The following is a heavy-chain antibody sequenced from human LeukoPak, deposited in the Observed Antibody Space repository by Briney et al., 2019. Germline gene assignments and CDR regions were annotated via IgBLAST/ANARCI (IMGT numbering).Heavy chain of an antibody. J-gene: IGHJ4*02. CDR3: ARDDGTYPAVSADY. D-gene: IGHD1-26*01. CDR2: INAGNGNT. CDR1: GYTFTSYA. Sequence: GASVKVSCKASGYTFTSYAMHWVRQAPGQRLEWMGWINAGNGNTKYSQKFQGRVTITRDTSAGTAYMELSSLRSDDTAVYYCARDDGTYPAVSADYWGQGTLVTVSS. V-gene: IGHV1-3*01.